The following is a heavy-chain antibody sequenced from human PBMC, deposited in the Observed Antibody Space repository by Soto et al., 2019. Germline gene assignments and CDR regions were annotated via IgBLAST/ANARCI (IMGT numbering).Heavy chain of an antibody. V-gene: IGHV1-69*13. D-gene: IGHD5-18*01. CDR3: ARGMSSYGIPTSDY. Sequence: SVKVSCKASGGTFSSYAISWVRQAPGQGLEWMGGIIPIFGTANYAQKFQGRVTITADESTSTAYMELSSLRSEDTAVHYCARGMSSYGIPTSDYWGQGTLVTVSS. CDR2: IIPIFGTA. CDR1: GGTFSSYA. J-gene: IGHJ4*02.